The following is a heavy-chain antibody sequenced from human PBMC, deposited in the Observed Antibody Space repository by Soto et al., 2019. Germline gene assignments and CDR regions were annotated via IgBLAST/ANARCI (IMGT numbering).Heavy chain of an antibody. CDR1: GYGFTSSW. D-gene: IGHD3-22*01. Sequence: PGESLKISCKGSGYGFTSSWISWVRQVPGKGLEWMGRIDPSDSYTTYSPSFQGHVTFSADKSISTAYLQWTSLKASDTAMYYCAXTSGYDSSGYHPAPLDYWGQGTLVTVSS. J-gene: IGHJ4*02. CDR3: AXTSGYDSSGYHPAPLDY. V-gene: IGHV5-10-1*01. CDR2: IDPSDSYT.